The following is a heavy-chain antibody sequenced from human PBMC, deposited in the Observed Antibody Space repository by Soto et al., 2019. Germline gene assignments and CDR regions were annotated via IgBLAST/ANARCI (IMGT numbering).Heavy chain of an antibody. V-gene: IGHV3-21*01. CDR3: ARESEDLTSNFDF. J-gene: IGHJ4*02. CDR2: ISSTTNYI. CDR1: GFTFTRYS. Sequence: SLRLSCAASGFTFTRYSMNWVLQAPGKGLEWVSSISSTTNYIYYADSMKGRFTVSRDNAKNSVYLEMNSLSAEDTAVYYCARESEDLTSNFDFWGQGTLVTVSS.